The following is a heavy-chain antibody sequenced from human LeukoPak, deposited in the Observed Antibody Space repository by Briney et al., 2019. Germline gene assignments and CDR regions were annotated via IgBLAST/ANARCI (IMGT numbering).Heavy chain of an antibody. D-gene: IGHD6-19*01. V-gene: IGHV1-18*01. CDR3: ARGGASSGWYTIFDY. CDR1: GYTFTSYG. Sequence: GASVKVSCKASGYTFTSYGISWVRQAPGQGLEWMGWISAYNGNTNYAQELQGRVTMTTDTSTSTAYMELRSLRSDDTAVYYCARGGASSGWYTIFDYWGQGTLVTVSS. CDR2: ISAYNGNT. J-gene: IGHJ4*02.